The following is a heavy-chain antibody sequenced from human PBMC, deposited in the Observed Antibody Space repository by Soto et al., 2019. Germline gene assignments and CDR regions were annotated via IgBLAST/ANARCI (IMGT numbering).Heavy chain of an antibody. CDR2: ISYDGSNK. CDR1: GFTFSSYG. D-gene: IGHD6-13*01. Sequence: GGSLRLSCAASGFTFSSYGMHWVRQAPGKGLEWVAVISYDGSNKYYADSVEGRFTISRDNSKNTLYLQMNSLRAEDTAVYYCAKDLSSWYPGEDFDYWGQGTLVT. CDR3: AKDLSSWYPGEDFDY. V-gene: IGHV3-30*18. J-gene: IGHJ4*02.